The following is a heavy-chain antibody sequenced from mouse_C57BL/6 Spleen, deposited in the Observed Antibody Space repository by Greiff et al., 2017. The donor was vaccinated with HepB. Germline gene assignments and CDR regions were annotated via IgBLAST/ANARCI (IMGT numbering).Heavy chain of an antibody. J-gene: IGHJ4*01. Sequence: VQLQQSGAELARPGASVKMSCKASGYTFTSYTMHWVQQRPGQGLEWIGYINPSSGYTKYNQKFKDKATLTADKSSSTAYMQLSSLTSEDSAVYYCATDGMDYWGQGTSVTVSS. CDR2: INPSSGYT. CDR1: GYTFTSYT. CDR3: ATDGMDY. V-gene: IGHV1-4*01.